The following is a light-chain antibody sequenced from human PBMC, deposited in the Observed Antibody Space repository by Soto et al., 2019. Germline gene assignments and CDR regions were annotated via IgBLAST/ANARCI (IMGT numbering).Light chain of an antibody. CDR1: QGISSY. CDR2: AAS. CDR3: QQLKRYPLS. J-gene: IGKJ4*01. V-gene: IGKV1-9*01. Sequence: IQLTQSPSSLSASIGDRVTITCRASQGISSYLAWYQQKPGKAPELLIDAASTLQSGVPSRFSGSGSGTDFTLTISSLQPEDVATYYCQQLKRYPLSFGGGTKVEIK.